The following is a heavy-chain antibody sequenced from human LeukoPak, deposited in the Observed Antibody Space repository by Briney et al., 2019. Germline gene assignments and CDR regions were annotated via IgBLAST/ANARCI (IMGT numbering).Heavy chain of an antibody. CDR2: INTNTGNP. Sequence: ASVTVSCKASGYTFTSYAMNWVRQAPGQGLEWMGWINTNTGNPTYAQGFTGRFVFSLDTSVSTAYLQISSLKAEDTAVYYCARVELDTAMDYYYYGMDVWGQGTTVTVSS. CDR3: ARVELDTAMDYYYYGMDV. J-gene: IGHJ6*02. V-gene: IGHV7-4-1*02. CDR1: GYTFTSYA. D-gene: IGHD5-18*01.